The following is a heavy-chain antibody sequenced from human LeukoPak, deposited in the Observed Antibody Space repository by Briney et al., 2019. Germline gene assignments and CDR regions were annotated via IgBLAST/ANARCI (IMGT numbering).Heavy chain of an antibody. CDR1: GYTFTSYY. CDR2: INPSGGST. D-gene: IGHD6-19*01. CDR3: ATGSGWIDY. J-gene: IGHJ4*02. Sequence: GASVKVSCKASGYTFTSYYMHWVRQAPGQGLEWMGIINPSGGSTIYAQKFQGRVTMTEDTSTDTAYMELSSLRSEDTAVYYCATGSGWIDYWGQGTLVTVSS. V-gene: IGHV1-46*01.